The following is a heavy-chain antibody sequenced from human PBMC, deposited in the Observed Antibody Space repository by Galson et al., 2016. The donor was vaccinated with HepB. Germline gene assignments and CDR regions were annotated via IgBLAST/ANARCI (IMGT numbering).Heavy chain of an antibody. J-gene: IGHJ1*01. CDR2: IKSKADGGTT. CDR1: GITLSNAW. D-gene: IGHD2-2*02. Sequence: SLRLSCAASGITLSNAWMTWVRQAPGKGLEWVGRIKSKADGGTTDYAVSVKGRFTISRDDSKNTLHIQMISLKTEDTAVYYCTLYTLGYSRQWGQGTLVTVSS. V-gene: IGHV3-15*01. CDR3: TLYTLGYSRQ.